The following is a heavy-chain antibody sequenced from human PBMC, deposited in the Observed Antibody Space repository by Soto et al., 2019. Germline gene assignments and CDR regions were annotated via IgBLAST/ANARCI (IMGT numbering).Heavy chain of an antibody. CDR2: ISGSGGST. CDR3: AKESAQYYYDSSGYYPDAFDI. D-gene: IGHD3-22*01. J-gene: IGHJ3*02. Sequence: RGSLRLSCAASGFTFSSYAMSWVRQAPGKGLEWVSAISGSGGSTYYADSVKGRFTISRDNSKNTLYLQMNSLRAEDTAVYYCAKESAQYYYDSSGYYPDAFDIWGQGTMVTVSS. V-gene: IGHV3-23*01. CDR1: GFTFSSYA.